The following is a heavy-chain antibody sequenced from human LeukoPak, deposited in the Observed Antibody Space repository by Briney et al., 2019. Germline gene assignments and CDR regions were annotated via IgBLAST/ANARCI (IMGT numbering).Heavy chain of an antibody. CDR3: ARGGERYFDWLSPGDYYYYYMDV. D-gene: IGHD3-9*01. CDR2: ISSRGSTI. V-gene: IGHV3-11*01. J-gene: IGHJ6*03. CDR1: GFTFSDYY. Sequence: PGGSLRLSCAASGFTFSDYYMSWIRQAPGKGLEWVSYISSRGSTIYYADSVKGRFTISRDNAKNSLYLQMNSLRAEDTAVYYCARGGERYFDWLSPGDYYYYYMDVWGKGTTVTISS.